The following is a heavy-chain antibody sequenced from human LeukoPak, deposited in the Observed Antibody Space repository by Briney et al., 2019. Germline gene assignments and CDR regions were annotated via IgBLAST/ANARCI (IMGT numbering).Heavy chain of an antibody. CDR1: GYTLTELS. CDR2: FDPEDGET. Sequence: ASVTVSCTVSGYTLTELSMHWVRQAPGKGLEWMGGFDPEDGETIYAQKFQGRVTMTEDTSTDTAYMELSSLRSEDTAVYYCATEFKYYDFRSGYYRFDYWGQGTLVTVSS. V-gene: IGHV1-24*01. CDR3: ATEFKYYDFRSGYYRFDY. D-gene: IGHD3-3*01. J-gene: IGHJ4*02.